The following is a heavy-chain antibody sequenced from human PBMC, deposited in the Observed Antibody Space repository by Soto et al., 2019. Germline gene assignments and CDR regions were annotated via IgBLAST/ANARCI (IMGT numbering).Heavy chain of an antibody. D-gene: IGHD3-10*01. V-gene: IGHV4-30-4*01. CDR1: GGSISSGDDY. Sequence: PSETLSLTCTVSGGSISSGDDYWSWIRQPPGKGLEWIGYIFYSGSAHYNPSLKSRVTISVDTSKNQFSLKLSSVTAADTAVYYCARSLRITMVRGVFYFDYWGQGTLVTVSS. J-gene: IGHJ4*02. CDR2: IFYSGSA. CDR3: ARSLRITMVRGVFYFDY.